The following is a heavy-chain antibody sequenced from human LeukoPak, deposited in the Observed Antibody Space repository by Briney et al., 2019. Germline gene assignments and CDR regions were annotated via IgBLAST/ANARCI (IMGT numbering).Heavy chain of an antibody. V-gene: IGHV1-69*06. CDR1: GGTFSSYA. CDR3: ARAADYCSGGSCYFDY. CDR2: IIPIFGTA. J-gene: IGHJ4*02. D-gene: IGHD2-15*01. Sequence: GASVKVSCKASGGTFSSYAISWVRQAPGQGLEWMGGIIPIFGTANYAQKFQGRVTITADKSTSTAYMELSSLRSEDTAVYYCARAADYCSGGSCYFDYWGQGTLVTVSS.